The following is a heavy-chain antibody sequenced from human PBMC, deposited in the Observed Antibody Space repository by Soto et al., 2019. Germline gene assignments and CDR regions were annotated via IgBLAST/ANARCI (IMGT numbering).Heavy chain of an antibody. Sequence: ASVKVSCKASGYTFTSYSMHWVRQAPGQGLEWMGIIDPTGGSTSYAQKFQGRVTITRDTSASTAYMELSSLRSEDTAVYYRARHGSGWDYWGQGTLVTVSS. CDR1: GYTFTSYS. CDR3: ARHGSGWDY. V-gene: IGHV1-46*01. J-gene: IGHJ4*02. CDR2: IDPTGGST. D-gene: IGHD6-19*01.